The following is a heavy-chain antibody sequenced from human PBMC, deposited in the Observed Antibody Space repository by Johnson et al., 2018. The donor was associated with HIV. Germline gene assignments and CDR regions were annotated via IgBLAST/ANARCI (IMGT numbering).Heavy chain of an antibody. CDR1: GFSFSSYW. CDR3: AKSSDEYSSSSDAFDI. Sequence: AQLVESGGGLVQPGGSLRLSCAASGFSFSSYWMSWVRQAPGKGLAWVANINRDGSEKYYVDSVKGRFTISRDNTNNSLYLQMNSLRAEDTAVYYCAKSSDEYSSSSDAFDIWGQGTMVTVSS. V-gene: IGHV3-7*05. D-gene: IGHD6-6*01. J-gene: IGHJ3*02. CDR2: INRDGSEK.